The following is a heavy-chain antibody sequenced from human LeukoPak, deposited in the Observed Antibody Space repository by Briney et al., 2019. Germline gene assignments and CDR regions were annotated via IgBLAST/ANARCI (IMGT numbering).Heavy chain of an antibody. D-gene: IGHD2-21*02. Sequence: PGGSLRLSCAASGFTVSSNYMSWVRQAPGKGLEWVSVIYSGGSTYYADSVKGRFTISRDNSKNTLYLQMNSLRAEDTAVYYCARESKCGGDCYYFDYWGQGTLVTVSS. V-gene: IGHV3-53*01. J-gene: IGHJ4*02. CDR2: IYSGGST. CDR3: ARESKCGGDCYYFDY. CDR1: GFTVSSNY.